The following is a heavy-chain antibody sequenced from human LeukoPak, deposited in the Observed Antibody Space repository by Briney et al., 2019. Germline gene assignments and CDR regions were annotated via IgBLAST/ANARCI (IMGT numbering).Heavy chain of an antibody. V-gene: IGHV4-38-2*02. D-gene: IGHD6-13*01. CDR2: IYHSGST. J-gene: IGHJ4*02. CDR3: ARGKGIAAAGTGYFDY. Sequence: SETLSLTCTVSGYSISSGYYWGWIRQPPGKGLEWIGSIYHSGSTYYNPSLKSRVTISVDTSKNQFSLKLSSVTAADTAVYYCARGKGIAAAGTGYFDYWGQGTLVTVSS. CDR1: GYSISSGYY.